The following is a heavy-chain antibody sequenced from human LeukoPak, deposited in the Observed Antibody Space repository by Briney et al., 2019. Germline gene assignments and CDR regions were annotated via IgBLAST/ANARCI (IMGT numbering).Heavy chain of an antibody. CDR1: GYSFTSYW. CDR2: IHPGDSDT. CDR3: ATVAVIHSRHWWFDV. D-gene: IGHD2-21*01. V-gene: IGHV5-51*01. J-gene: IGHJ2*01. Sequence: GESLKISCKGSGYSFTSYWIGWGRQKPGRGLEWMGLIHPGDSDTRYSPSFQGQATISVDKSITTAYLQWSRLTTSDTAMYYCATVAVIHSRHWWFDVWGRGTLVTVSS.